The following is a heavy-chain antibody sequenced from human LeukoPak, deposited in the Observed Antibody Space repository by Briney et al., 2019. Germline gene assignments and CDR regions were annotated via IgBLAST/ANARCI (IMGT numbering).Heavy chain of an antibody. CDR2: IIPIFGTA. CDR3: GRFSIVGAKGGVDY. J-gene: IGHJ4*02. CDR1: GGTFSSYA. D-gene: IGHD1-26*01. V-gene: IGHV1-69*13. Sequence: GASVKVSCKASGGTFSSYAISWVRQAPGQGLEWMGGIIPIFGTANYAQKFQGRVTITAGESTSTAYMELSSLRSEDTAVYYCGRFSIVGAKGGVDYWGQGTLVTVSS.